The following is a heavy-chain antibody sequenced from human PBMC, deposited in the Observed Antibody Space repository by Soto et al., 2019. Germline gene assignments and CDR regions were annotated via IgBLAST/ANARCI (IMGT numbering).Heavy chain of an antibody. CDR1: GGSISSGGYY. V-gene: IGHV4-31*03. CDR2: IYYSGST. Sequence: QVQLQESGPGLVKPSQTLSLTCTVSGGSISSGGYYWSWIRQHPGKGLEWIGYIYYSGSTYYNPSLKSRVTISVDPTMNRCASTLSSVPAADTAVYYCASGSLWGAPTDVWGRGTTVTVSS. D-gene: IGHD2-21*01. CDR3: ASGSLWGAPTDV. J-gene: IGHJ6*02.